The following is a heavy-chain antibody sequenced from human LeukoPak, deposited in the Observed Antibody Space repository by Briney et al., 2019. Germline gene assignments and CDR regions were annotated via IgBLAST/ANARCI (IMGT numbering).Heavy chain of an antibody. CDR3: ARNLRYFDSRCMDV. Sequence: GGSLRLSCAASGYTFTSYYMHWVRQAPGQGLEWMGIINPSGGSTSYAQKFQGRVTMTRDTSTSTVYMELSSLRSEDTAVYYCARNLRYFDSRCMDVWGQGTTVTVSS. V-gene: IGHV1-46*01. D-gene: IGHD3-9*01. CDR1: GYTFTSYY. J-gene: IGHJ6*02. CDR2: INPSGGST.